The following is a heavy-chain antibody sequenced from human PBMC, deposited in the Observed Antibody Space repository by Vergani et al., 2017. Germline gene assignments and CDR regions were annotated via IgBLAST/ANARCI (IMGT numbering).Heavy chain of an antibody. D-gene: IGHD6-19*01. CDR2: ISASDGNT. CDR1: GFIFSSYA. CDR3: ARVGRSAVAGTFGACDM. J-gene: IGHJ3*02. V-gene: IGHV3-23*01. Sequence: EVQLLESGGALVQPGKSLRLSCAASGFIFSSYAMTWVRQAPGKGLEWVSSISASDGNTYYADSVKGRVTISRDKSKNTLYLQMNSLRAEDTAVYYCARVGRSAVAGTFGACDMWGQGTMVTVSS.